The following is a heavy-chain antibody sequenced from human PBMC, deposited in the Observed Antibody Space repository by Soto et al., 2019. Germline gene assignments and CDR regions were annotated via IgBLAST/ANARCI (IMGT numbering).Heavy chain of an antibody. CDR2: ISYDGSNK. J-gene: IGHJ4*02. V-gene: IGHV3-30*18. CDR3: AKDRGDY. Sequence: QVQLVESGGGVVQPGRSLRLSCAASGFTFSSYGMHWVRQAPGKGLEWVAVISYDGSNKYYADSVKGRFTISRDNSKNTLYLQMNSLRAEDTAVYYCAKDRGDYWGQGTLVTVSS. CDR1: GFTFSSYG.